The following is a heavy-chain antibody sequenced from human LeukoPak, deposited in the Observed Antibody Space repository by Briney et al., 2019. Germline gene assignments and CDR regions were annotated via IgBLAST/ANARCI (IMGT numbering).Heavy chain of an antibody. Sequence: GGSLRLSCAASGFTFSSYSMNWVRQAPGKGLEWVSSISSSSSYIYYADSVKGRFTISRDNAKNSLYLQMNSLRAEDTAVYYCARAGYSMVRGYFDYWGQGTLVTVSS. V-gene: IGHV3-21*01. CDR2: ISSSSSYI. CDR1: GFTFSSYS. D-gene: IGHD6-13*01. J-gene: IGHJ4*02. CDR3: ARAGYSMVRGYFDY.